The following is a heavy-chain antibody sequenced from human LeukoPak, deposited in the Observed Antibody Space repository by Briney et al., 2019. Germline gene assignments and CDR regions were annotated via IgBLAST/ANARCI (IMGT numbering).Heavy chain of an antibody. D-gene: IGHD6-19*01. CDR2: VYKSGST. J-gene: IGHJ4*02. CDR1: GDSISSSSYY. Sequence: PSETLSLTCTVSGDSISSSSYYWGWIRQSPGMGLEWIGSVYKSGSTYYSPSLRSRVTISVDTSKNQFSLRLSSVTATDSAVYYCARHQSTSGYSYGWYYFDYWGQGTLVTVSS. CDR3: ARHQSTSGYSYGWYYFDY. V-gene: IGHV4-39*01.